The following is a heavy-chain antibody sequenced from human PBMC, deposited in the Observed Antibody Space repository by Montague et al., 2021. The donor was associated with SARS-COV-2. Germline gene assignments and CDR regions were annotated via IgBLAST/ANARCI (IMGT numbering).Heavy chain of an antibody. Sequence: SLRLSCAASGFTFNRHAIVWLRQAPGKGLEWVSSISGGGRSIYYAESMKGRFSVSRDNSNSTVYMHMNSLRDEDTAVYYCAKSVAEASAGVTWFDPWGQGTLVTVSS. CDR3: AKSVAEASAGVTWFDP. V-gene: IGHV3-23*01. CDR1: GFTFNRHA. D-gene: IGHD3-10*01. CDR2: ISGGGRSI. J-gene: IGHJ5*02.